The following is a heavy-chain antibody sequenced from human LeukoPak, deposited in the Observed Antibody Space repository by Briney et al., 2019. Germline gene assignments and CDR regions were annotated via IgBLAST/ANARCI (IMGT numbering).Heavy chain of an antibody. CDR3: ARVGRITMVRGVINEHFDY. CDR1: GGSISSYY. V-gene: IGHV4-59*01. J-gene: IGHJ4*02. CDR2: IYYSGST. Sequence: PSETLSLTCTVSGGSISSYYWSWIRQPPGKGLEWIGYIYYSGSTNYNPSLKSRVTISVDTSKNQFSLKLSSVTAADTAVYYCARVGRITMVRGVINEHFDYWSQGTLVTVSS. D-gene: IGHD3-10*01.